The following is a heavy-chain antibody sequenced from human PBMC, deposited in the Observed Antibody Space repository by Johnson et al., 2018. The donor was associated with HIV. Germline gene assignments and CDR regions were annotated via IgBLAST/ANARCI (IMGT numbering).Heavy chain of an antibody. V-gene: IGHV3-64*01. CDR2: ISSNGGST. Sequence: VQLVESGGGVVQPGRSLRLSCAASGFTFSSYAMHWVRQAPGKGLEYVSAISSNGGSTYYANSVKGRFTISRDKSKNTLYLPMGSLRAEDMAVYYCARRDNDACDIWGQGTVFTVSS. CDR1: GFTFSSYA. J-gene: IGHJ3*02. CDR3: ARRDNDACDI.